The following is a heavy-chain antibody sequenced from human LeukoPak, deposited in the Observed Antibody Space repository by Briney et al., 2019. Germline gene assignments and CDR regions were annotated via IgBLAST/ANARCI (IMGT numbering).Heavy chain of an antibody. V-gene: IGHV1-18*01. D-gene: IGHD3-9*01. CDR1: GYTFTSYG. CDR2: ISAYNGNT. Sequence: ASVKVSCKASGYTFTSYGISWVRQAPGQGLEWMGWISAYNGNTNYAQKLQGRVTMTTDTSTSTAYMEPRSLRSDDTAVYYCARDHDILTGYYGMDVWGQGTTVTVSS. CDR3: ARDHDILTGYYGMDV. J-gene: IGHJ6*02.